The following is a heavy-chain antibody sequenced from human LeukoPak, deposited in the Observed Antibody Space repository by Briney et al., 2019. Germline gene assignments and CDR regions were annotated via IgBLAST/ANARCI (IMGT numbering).Heavy chain of an antibody. CDR1: GFTFSSYA. Sequence: QSGGSLRLSCAASGFTFSSYAMSWVRQAPGKGLEWVSAISGSGGSTYYADSVKGRFTISRDNSKNTLYLQMNSLRAEDTAVYYCAKAQYSGSYYGFDYWGQGTLVTVSS. CDR2: ISGSGGST. D-gene: IGHD1-26*01. V-gene: IGHV3-23*01. J-gene: IGHJ4*02. CDR3: AKAQYSGSYYGFDY.